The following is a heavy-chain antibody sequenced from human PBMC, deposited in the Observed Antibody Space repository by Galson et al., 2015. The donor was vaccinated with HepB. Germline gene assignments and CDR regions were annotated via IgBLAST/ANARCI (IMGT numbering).Heavy chain of an antibody. V-gene: IGHV3-21*01. CDR3: AREATYYYDSSGYYADAFDI. J-gene: IGHJ3*02. CDR1: GFTFSSYS. CDR2: ISSSSSYI. Sequence: SLRLSCAASGFTFSSYSMNWVRQAPGKGLEWVSSISSSSSYIYYADSVKGRFTISRDNAKNSLYLQMNSLRAEDTAVYYCAREATYYYDSSGYYADAFDIWGQGTMVTVSS. D-gene: IGHD3-22*01.